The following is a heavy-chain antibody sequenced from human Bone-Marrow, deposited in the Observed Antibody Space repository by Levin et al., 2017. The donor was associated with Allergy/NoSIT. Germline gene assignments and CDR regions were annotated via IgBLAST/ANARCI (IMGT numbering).Heavy chain of an antibody. V-gene: IGHV3-9*01. Sequence: SLKISCAGSGFNFDDYAMHWVRRGPGKGLEWVSGISWNSGRVGYADSVKGRFTIARDNAKNSLFLQMNSLRAEDTAVYYCARGITGWRVHYAMDVWGQGTTVTVSS. CDR2: ISWNSGRV. CDR3: ARGITGWRVHYAMDV. J-gene: IGHJ6*02. D-gene: IGHD2-8*02. CDR1: GFNFDDYA.